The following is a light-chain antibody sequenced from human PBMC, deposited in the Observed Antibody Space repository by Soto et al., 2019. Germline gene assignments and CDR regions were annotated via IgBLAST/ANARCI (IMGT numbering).Light chain of an antibody. CDR3: QQTFRTPWT. V-gene: IGKV1-39*01. CDR1: QSVSAY. J-gene: IGKJ1*01. Sequence: DIQMTQSPSSLSASVGDRVTITCRASQSVSAYLKWYQQKPGKAPTLLIYTASSLHVGAPSRFSGRGFGTDFTLTISSLQPEDFATYYCQQTFRTPWTFGQGTKVDIK. CDR2: TAS.